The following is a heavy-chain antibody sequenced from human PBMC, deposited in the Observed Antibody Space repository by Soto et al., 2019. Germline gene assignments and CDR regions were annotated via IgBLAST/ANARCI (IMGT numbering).Heavy chain of an antibody. D-gene: IGHD6-25*01. V-gene: IGHV1-18*01. CDR3: ARDQPIQGAAINYGMDV. CDR1: GYTFTSYG. CDR2: ISAYNGNT. Sequence: QVQLVQSGAEVKKPGASVKVSCKASGYTFTSYGISWGRQAPGQGLEWMGWISAYNGNTNYAQKLKGRVTMTTDTSTSTAYMELRSLRSDDTAVYYCARDQPIQGAAINYGMDVWGQGTTVTVSS. J-gene: IGHJ6*02.